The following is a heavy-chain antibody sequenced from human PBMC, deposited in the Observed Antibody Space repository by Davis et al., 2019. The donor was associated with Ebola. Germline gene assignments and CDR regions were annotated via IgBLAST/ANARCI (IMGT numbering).Heavy chain of an antibody. CDR2: MSSFENTK. CDR3: TRDYGDYVNDD. V-gene: IGHV3-30*03. CDR1: GFTFSPYG. D-gene: IGHD4-17*01. J-gene: IGHJ4*02. Sequence: PGGSLRLSCAASGFTFSPYGMHWVRQAPGKGLEWVAVMSSFENTKFYADSVKGRFTISRDDSKNTLYLQMNSLRVEDTAVYYCTRDYGDYVNDDWGQGTLVTVSS.